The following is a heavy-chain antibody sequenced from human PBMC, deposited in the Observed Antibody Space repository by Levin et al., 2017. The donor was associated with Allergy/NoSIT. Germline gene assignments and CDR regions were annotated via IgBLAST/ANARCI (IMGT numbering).Heavy chain of an antibody. D-gene: IGHD7-27*01. CDR3: ARGGVTGPDYFDY. J-gene: IGHJ4*02. CDR2: ISSSSSTI. Sequence: SCAASGFTFSSYSMNWVRQAPGKGLEWVSYISSSSSTIYYADSVQGRFTISRDNAKNSLYLQMNSLRDEDTAVYYCARGGVTGPDYFDYWGQGTLVTVSS. CDR1: GFTFSSYS. V-gene: IGHV3-48*02.